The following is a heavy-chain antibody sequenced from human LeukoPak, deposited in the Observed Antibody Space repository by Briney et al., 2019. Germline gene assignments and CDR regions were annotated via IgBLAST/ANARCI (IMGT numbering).Heavy chain of an antibody. Sequence: SETLSLTCTVSGGYIITSGHYWGWIRQPPGKGLEWIGSVYYTGVTSTNPFFRSRMSISVDTSKNQFSLNLTSVTAADAAVYYCARKAPKKGWFDPWGQGTLVTVSS. V-gene: IGHV4-39*07. CDR2: VYYTGVT. CDR3: ARKAPKKGWFDP. J-gene: IGHJ5*02. CDR1: GGYIITSGHY.